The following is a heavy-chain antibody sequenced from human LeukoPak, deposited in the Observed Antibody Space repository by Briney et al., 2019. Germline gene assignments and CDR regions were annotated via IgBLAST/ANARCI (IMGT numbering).Heavy chain of an antibody. D-gene: IGHD2-2*02. CDR1: GYTLTSYG. CDR2: ISAYNGNT. J-gene: IGHJ5*02. V-gene: IGHV1-18*01. Sequence: SSVKVSCKAAGYTLTSYGICWVRQAPGQGIEWMGWISAYNGNTNYAQKLQGRVTMTTDTSTSTAYMELRSLRSDDTAVYYCARDLIVVVPAAIGGNWFDPWGEGTLVTVSS. CDR3: ARDLIVVVPAAIGGNWFDP.